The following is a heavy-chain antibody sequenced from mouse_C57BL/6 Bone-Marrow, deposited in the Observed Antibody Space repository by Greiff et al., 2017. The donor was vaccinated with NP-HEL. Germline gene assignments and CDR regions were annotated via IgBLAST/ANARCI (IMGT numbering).Heavy chain of an antibody. CDR3: ARSPLYYGSSYDY. Sequence: VQLQESGPELVKPGASVKISCKASGYTFTDYYINWVKQRPGQGLEWIGWIFPGSGSTYYNEKFKGKATLTVDKSSSTAYMLLSSLTSEDSAVYFSARSPLYYGSSYDYWGQGTTLTVSS. D-gene: IGHD1-1*01. CDR1: GYTFTDYY. CDR2: IFPGSGST. J-gene: IGHJ2*01. V-gene: IGHV1-75*01.